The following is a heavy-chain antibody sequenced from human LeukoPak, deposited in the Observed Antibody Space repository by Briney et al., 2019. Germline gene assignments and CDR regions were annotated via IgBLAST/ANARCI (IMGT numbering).Heavy chain of an antibody. D-gene: IGHD3-10*01. CDR2: ISGSGGST. CDR1: GFTFSSYG. V-gene: IGHV3-23*01. Sequence: QAGGSLRLSCAASGFTFSSYGMSWVRQAPGKGLEWVSAISGSGGSTYYADSVKGRFTISRDNAKNSLYLQMNSLRAEDTAVYYCARDPRAGGYWGQGTLVTVSS. J-gene: IGHJ4*02. CDR3: ARDPRAGGY.